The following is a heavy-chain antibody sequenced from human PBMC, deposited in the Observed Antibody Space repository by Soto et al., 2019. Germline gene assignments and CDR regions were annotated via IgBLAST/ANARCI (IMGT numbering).Heavy chain of an antibody. CDR2: IYYSGST. D-gene: IGHD2-21*02. V-gene: IGHV4-39*01. Sequence: QLQLQESGPGLVKPSETLSLTCTVSGGSISSSSYYWGWIRQPPGKGLEWIGSIYYSGSTYYNPSLKSRVTISVDTSKNQFSLKLSSVTAADTAVYYCARHRGKAYCGGDCYSDFDYWGQGTLVTVSS. CDR1: GGSISSSSYY. J-gene: IGHJ4*02. CDR3: ARHRGKAYCGGDCYSDFDY.